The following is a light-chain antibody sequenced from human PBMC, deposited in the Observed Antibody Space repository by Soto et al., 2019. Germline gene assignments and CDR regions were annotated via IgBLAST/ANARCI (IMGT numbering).Light chain of an antibody. CDR3: QQYGSSPPWT. J-gene: IGKJ1*01. CDR1: QSVSSSY. Sequence: DIVLTQYPGTLSLSPGERATLSCRASQSVSSSYLAWYQQKPGQAPRLLIYGASSRATGIPDRFSGSGSGTDFTLTISRLEPEDFAVYYCQQYGSSPPWTFGQ. V-gene: IGKV3-20*01. CDR2: GAS.